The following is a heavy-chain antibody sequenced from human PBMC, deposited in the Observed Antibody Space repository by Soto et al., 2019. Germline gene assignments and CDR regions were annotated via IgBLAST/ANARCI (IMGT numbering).Heavy chain of an antibody. CDR1: GGSISSSNW. D-gene: IGHD3-22*01. CDR3: ARDGAGYYDSSAIHY. V-gene: IGHV4-4*02. Sequence: SETLCFSCAFSGGSISSSNWWSWIRQPPGKGLEWIGEIYHSGSTNYNPSLKSRVTISVDKSKNQFSLKLSSVTAADTAVYYCARDGAGYYDSSAIHYWGQGTLFTVSS. CDR2: IYHSGST. J-gene: IGHJ4*02.